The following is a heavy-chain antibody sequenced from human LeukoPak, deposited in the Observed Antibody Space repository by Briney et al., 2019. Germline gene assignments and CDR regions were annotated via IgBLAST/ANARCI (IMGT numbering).Heavy chain of an antibody. Sequence: GGSLRLSCAASGFTFSTYWMHWVRQAPGKGLVWVSRIKCDGSATTYADFVKGRFTVSRDNAKNTLYLQMSSLRAEDTAMYFCARARGRDSIGGDCWGQGTLVTVSS. CDR2: IKCDGSAT. D-gene: IGHD3-10*01. CDR3: ARARGRDSIGGDC. J-gene: IGHJ4*02. V-gene: IGHV3-74*03. CDR1: GFTFSTYW.